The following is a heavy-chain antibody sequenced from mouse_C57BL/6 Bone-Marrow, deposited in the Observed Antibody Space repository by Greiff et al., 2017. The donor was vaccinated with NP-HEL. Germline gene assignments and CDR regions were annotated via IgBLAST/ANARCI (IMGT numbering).Heavy chain of an antibody. Sequence: EVQLMASGGCFVKPGGSLKLSCAASGFTFSDYGMHWVRQAPEKGLEWVAYISSGSSTIYYADTVKGRFTISRDNAKNTLFLQMTSLRSEDTAMYYCARGTTWFAYWGQGTLVTVSA. CDR2: ISSGSSTI. D-gene: IGHD2-13*01. CDR1: GFTFSDYG. CDR3: ARGTTWFAY. J-gene: IGHJ3*01. V-gene: IGHV5-17*01.